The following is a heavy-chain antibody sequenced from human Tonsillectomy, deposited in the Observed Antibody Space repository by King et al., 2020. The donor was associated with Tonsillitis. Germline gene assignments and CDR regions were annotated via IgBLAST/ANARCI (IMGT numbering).Heavy chain of an antibody. CDR1: GGTFSSYA. CDR3: ARHYYDSSGYSGEYYYYGMDV. J-gene: IGHJ6*02. V-gene: IGHV1-69*01. D-gene: IGHD3-22*01. CDR2: IIPIFGTA. Sequence: QLVQSGAEVKKPGSSVKVSCKASGGTFSSYAISWVRQAPGQGLEWMGGIIPIFGTANYAQKFQGGVTITADESTSTAYMELSSLRSEDTAVYYCARHYYDSSGYSGEYYYYGMDVWGQGTTVTVSS.